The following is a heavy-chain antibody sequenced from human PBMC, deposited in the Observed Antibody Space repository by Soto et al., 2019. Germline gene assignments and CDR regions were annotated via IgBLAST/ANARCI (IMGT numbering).Heavy chain of an antibody. CDR3: VRDGSGGWHFDS. V-gene: IGHV3-7*01. CDR2: IKQDGSQS. Sequence: GGSLRLSCEAYGFTFINYWMSWIRQAPGKGLEWVANIKQDGSQSYLLDSVKGRFTMSRDNIQNSLHLQMDSLRAEDTAVYYCVRDGSGGWHFDSRGQGTLVTVSS. D-gene: IGHD2-15*01. J-gene: IGHJ4*02. CDR1: GFTFINYW.